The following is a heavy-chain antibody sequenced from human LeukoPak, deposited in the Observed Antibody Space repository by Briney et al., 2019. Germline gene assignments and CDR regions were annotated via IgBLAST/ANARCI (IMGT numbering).Heavy chain of an antibody. CDR2: IYYSGNT. Sequence: PSETLSLTCTVSGGSISSSSYYWGWIRQPPGKGLEWIGSIYYSGNTYYNPSLKSRVTISVDTSKNQFSLKLSSVTAADTAVYYCAREVRSGGYFDYWGQGTLVTVSS. CDR1: GGSISSSSYY. CDR3: AREVRSGGYFDY. J-gene: IGHJ4*02. D-gene: IGHD3-10*01. V-gene: IGHV4-39*07.